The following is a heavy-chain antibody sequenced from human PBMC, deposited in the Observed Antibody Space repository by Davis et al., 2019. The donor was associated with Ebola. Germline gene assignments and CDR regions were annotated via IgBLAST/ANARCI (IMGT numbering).Heavy chain of an antibody. CDR2: INHSGST. J-gene: IGHJ5*02. D-gene: IGHD4-11*01. V-gene: IGHV4-34*01. Sequence: MPSETLSLTCAVLGGSFTGYYWSWIRQPPGKGLEWIGEINHSGSTNYNPSLKSRATISVDTSKNQFSLKMSSVTAADTAVYYCARWGTVTTGWFDPWGQGTLVTVSS. CDR1: GGSFTGYY. CDR3: ARWGTVTTGWFDP.